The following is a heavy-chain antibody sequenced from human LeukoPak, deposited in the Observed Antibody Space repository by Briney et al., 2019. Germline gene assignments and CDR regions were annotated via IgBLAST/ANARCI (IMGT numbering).Heavy chain of an antibody. D-gene: IGHD3-16*01. CDR2: ISASGGST. V-gene: IGHV3-23*01. Sequence: PGGSLRLSCAASGFTFNSYAMSWVRQAPGKELEWVSIISASGGSTYYADSVKGRFTISRDNSKNTLYLQMNSLRAEDTAVYYCATQGGNFDYWGQGTLVTVSS. CDR1: GFTFNSYA. J-gene: IGHJ4*02. CDR3: ATQGGNFDY.